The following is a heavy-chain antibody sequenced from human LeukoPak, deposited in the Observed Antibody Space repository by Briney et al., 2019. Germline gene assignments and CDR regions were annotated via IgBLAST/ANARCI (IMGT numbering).Heavy chain of an antibody. V-gene: IGHV1-18*01. J-gene: IGHJ4*02. Sequence: ASVKVSCTPSGYTFTIYGISWVRQAPGQGLEWMGWISAYNGNTNYAQKLQGRVTMTTDTSTSTAYMELRSLRSDDTAVYYCAREMHSSSWGGSASSGTGYWGQGTLVTVSS. CDR3: AREMHSSSWGGSASSGTGY. CDR1: GYTFTIYG. D-gene: IGHD6-6*01. CDR2: ISAYNGNT.